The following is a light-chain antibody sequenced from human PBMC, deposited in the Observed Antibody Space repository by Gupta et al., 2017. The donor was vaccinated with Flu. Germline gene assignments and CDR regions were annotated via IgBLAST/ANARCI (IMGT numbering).Light chain of an antibody. Sequence: QSALTQPASVSGSPGQSITISCTGTSSDVGGYNYVSWYQQHPGKAPKLMIYEVSNRPSGVSNRFSGSKSGNTASLTISGLQAEDEDYYYCSSYTSSSTLFGGGTKLTVL. CDR1: SSDVGGYNY. CDR3: SSYTSSSTL. J-gene: IGLJ2*01. V-gene: IGLV2-14*01. CDR2: EVS.